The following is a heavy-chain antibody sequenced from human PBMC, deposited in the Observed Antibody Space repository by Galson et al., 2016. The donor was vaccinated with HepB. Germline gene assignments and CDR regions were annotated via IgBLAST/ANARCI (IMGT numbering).Heavy chain of an antibody. D-gene: IGHD3-10*01. CDR3: ARGPRGVIASDTWSERRPGRIKGPLQNSGFDP. V-gene: IGHV3-53*05. CDR2: TYSDGRT. Sequence: SLRLSCAASDFSVSDNDMSWVRQAPGKGLEWVAVTYSDGRTPYAESVKGRFTISRDTSKNTLYLQMNSLRADDTAVYYCARGPRGVIASDTWSERRPGRIKGPLQNSGFDPWGQGTLVTVSS. CDR1: DFSVSDND. J-gene: IGHJ5*02.